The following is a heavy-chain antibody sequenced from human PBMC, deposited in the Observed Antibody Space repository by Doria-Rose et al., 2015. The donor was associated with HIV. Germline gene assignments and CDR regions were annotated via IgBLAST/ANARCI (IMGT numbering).Heavy chain of an antibody. D-gene: IGHD6-13*01. J-gene: IGHJ4*02. CDR2: NFSDDER. Sequence: QITLKESGPVLVKPTETLTLTCTVSGVSLSSPGMGVSWIRQPPGKALEWLANNFSDDERSYKTSLKSRLTISRGTSKSQVVLTMTDMDPVDTATYYCARIKSSRWYHKYYFDFWGQGTLAIVSA. CDR3: ARIKSSRWYHKYYFDF. CDR1: GVSLSSPGMG. V-gene: IGHV2-26*01.